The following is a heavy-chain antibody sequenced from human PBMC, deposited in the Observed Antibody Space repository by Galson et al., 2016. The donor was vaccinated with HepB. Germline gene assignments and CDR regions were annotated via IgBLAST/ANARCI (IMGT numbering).Heavy chain of an antibody. V-gene: IGHV4-39*01. Sequence: LSLTCTVSGGSISSSSYYWGWIRQPPGKGLEWIGSIYYSGSTYYNPSLKSRVTISVDTSKYQFSLKLSSVTAADTAVYYCARLRRKHYYDSSDYSDFDYWGQGTLVTVSS. CDR1: GGSISSSSYY. CDR3: ARLRRKHYYDSSDYSDFDY. D-gene: IGHD3-22*01. J-gene: IGHJ4*02. CDR2: IYYSGST.